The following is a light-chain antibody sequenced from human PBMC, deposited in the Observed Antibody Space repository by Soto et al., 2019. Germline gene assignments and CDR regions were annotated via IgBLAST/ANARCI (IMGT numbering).Light chain of an antibody. Sequence: DIQLTQSPSPLSASVGDRVSITCRASQNIFTYLNWYQQKPGETPKLLIYAASGLQSRVPSRFSGSGSGTDLTLTISSLQPEDFATYYCQQSYSTPYTFGQGTKLEIK. J-gene: IGKJ2*01. V-gene: IGKV1-39*01. CDR1: QNIFTY. CDR2: AAS. CDR3: QQSYSTPYT.